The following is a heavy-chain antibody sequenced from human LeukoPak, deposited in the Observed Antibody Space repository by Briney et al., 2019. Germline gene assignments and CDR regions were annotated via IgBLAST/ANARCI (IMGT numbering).Heavy chain of an antibody. J-gene: IGHJ4*02. V-gene: IGHV1-69*04. Sequence: ASVKVSCKASGGTFSSYAISWVRQAPGQGLEWMGRIIPILCIANSAQKFQGRVTSTADKSTSTAYMELSSLRSEDTAMYYCAADYYDSSRSFDSWGPGTLVTVSS. D-gene: IGHD3-22*01. CDR3: AADYYDSSRSFDS. CDR2: IIPILCIA. CDR1: GGTFSSYA.